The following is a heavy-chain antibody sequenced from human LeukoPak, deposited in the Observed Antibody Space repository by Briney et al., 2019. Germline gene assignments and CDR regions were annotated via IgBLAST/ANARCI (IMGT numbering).Heavy chain of an antibody. Sequence: ASVKVSCKASGGTFSSYAISWVRQAPGQGLEWMGIINPSGGSTSYAQKFQGRVTMTRDTSTSTVYMELSSLRSEDTAVYYCARVSRRGEEYFDLWGRGTLDTVSS. V-gene: IGHV1-46*01. J-gene: IGHJ2*01. D-gene: IGHD3-16*01. CDR1: GGTFSSYA. CDR3: ARVSRRGEEYFDL. CDR2: INPSGGST.